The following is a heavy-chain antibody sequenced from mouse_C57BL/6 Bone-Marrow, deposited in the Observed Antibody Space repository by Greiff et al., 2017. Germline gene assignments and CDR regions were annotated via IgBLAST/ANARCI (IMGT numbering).Heavy chain of an antibody. J-gene: IGHJ3*01. V-gene: IGHV1-15*01. CDR1: GYTFTDYE. D-gene: IGHD1-1*01. CDR2: IDPETGGT. CDR3: LCKGHYYPGWFAY. Sequence: QVQLQQSGAELVRPGASVTLSCKASGYTFTDYEMHWVKQTPVHGLEWIGAIDPETGGTAYNQKFKGKAILTADKSSSTAYMELRSLTSEDSAVYDCLCKGHYYPGWFAYWGQGTLVTVSA.